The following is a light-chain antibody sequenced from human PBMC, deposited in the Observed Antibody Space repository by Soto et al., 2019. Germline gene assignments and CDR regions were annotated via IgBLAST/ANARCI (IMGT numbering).Light chain of an antibody. CDR2: EVS. J-gene: IGLJ2*01. V-gene: IGLV2-14*01. CDR3: SSYTSRSTRV. CDR1: SSDVGGYNY. Sequence: QSALTQPASVSGSPGQSITISCTGTSSDVGGYNYVSWYQQHPGKAPKLIIYEVSNRPSGISNRFSGSKSGNTASLTISGRQAEDEADYYCSSYTSRSTRVFGGGTKLTVL.